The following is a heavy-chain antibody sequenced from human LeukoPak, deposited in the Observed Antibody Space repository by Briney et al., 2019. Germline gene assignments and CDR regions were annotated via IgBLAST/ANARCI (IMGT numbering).Heavy chain of an antibody. J-gene: IGHJ5*02. CDR2: IYYSGST. Sequence: PSETLSLTCTVSGGSISSYYWSWIRHPPGKGLEWIGYIYYSGSTNYNPSLKSRVTISVDASKNQFSLKLSSVTAADTAVYYCAKGSGSSPFDPWGQGTLVTVSS. CDR1: GGSISSYY. D-gene: IGHD3-10*01. CDR3: AKGSGSSPFDP. V-gene: IGHV4-59*01.